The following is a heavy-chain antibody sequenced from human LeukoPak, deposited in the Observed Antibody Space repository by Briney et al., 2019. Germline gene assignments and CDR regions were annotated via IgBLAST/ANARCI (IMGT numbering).Heavy chain of an antibody. V-gene: IGHV4-39*07. CDR1: GGSISSISYY. CDR2: IYHSGST. D-gene: IGHD6-13*01. CDR3: ASVRVGRSRWFY. Sequence: PSETLSLTCTVSGGSISSISYYWGWIRQTPGKGLEWVGSIYHSGSTYYNPSLRSRGTISVDTSKNQFSLKLSSVTAADRAVYYCASVRVGRSRWFYWGRGALVTVS. J-gene: IGHJ4*02.